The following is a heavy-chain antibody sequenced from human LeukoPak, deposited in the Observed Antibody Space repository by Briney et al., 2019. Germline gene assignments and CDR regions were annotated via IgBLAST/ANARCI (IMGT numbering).Heavy chain of an antibody. CDR3: AGSLGYCTSNVCYLKY. D-gene: IGHD2-8*01. CDR1: GYTFTSYG. V-gene: IGHV1-18*01. CDR2: ISAYNGNT. J-gene: IGHJ4*02. Sequence: GASVKVSCKASGYTFTSYGISWVRQAPGQGLEWMGWISAYNGNTNYAQKLQGRVTMTTDTSTSTAYMELSRLRSDDTAVYYCAGSLGYCTSNVCYLKYWGQGTLVTVSS.